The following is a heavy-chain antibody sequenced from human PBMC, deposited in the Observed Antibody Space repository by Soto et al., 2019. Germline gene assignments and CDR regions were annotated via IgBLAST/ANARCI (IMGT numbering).Heavy chain of an antibody. CDR1: GGSISSSSYY. V-gene: IGHV4-39*01. D-gene: IGHD1-1*01. CDR2: IYYSGST. J-gene: IGHJ6*02. Sequence: LSLTCTVSGGSISSSSYYWGWIRQPPGKGLEWIGSIYYSGSTYYNPSLKSRVTISVDTSKNQFSLKLSSVTAADTAVYYCALGEMATTDYYYYYGMDVWGQGTTVTVSS. CDR3: ALGEMATTDYYYYYGMDV.